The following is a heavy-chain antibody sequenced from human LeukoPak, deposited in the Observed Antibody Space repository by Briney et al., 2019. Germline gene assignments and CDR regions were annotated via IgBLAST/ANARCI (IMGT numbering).Heavy chain of an antibody. Sequence: SETLSLTCAVYGGSFSGYYWSWMRQPPGKGLEWIGEINHSGSTNYNPSLKSRVTISVDTSKNQFSLKLSSVTAADTAVYYCARGCGGDCYSVSAFDIWGQGTMVTVSP. CDR3: ARGCGGDCYSVSAFDI. V-gene: IGHV4-34*01. J-gene: IGHJ3*02. CDR1: GGSFSGYY. D-gene: IGHD2-21*02. CDR2: INHSGST.